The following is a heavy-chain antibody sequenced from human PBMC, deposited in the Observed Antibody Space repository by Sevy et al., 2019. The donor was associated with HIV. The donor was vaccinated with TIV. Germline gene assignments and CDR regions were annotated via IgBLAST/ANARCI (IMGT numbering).Heavy chain of an antibody. Sequence: ASVKVSCKVSGYTLTELSMHWVRQAPGKGLEWMGGFDPEDGETIYAQKFQGRVTMTEDTSTDTAYMELSSLRSEDTAVYYCATRSHTSGWYPPPGADAFDFWGQGTMVTVSS. CDR1: GYTLTELS. V-gene: IGHV1-24*01. CDR3: ATRSHTSGWYPPPGADAFDF. D-gene: IGHD6-19*01. J-gene: IGHJ3*01. CDR2: FDPEDGET.